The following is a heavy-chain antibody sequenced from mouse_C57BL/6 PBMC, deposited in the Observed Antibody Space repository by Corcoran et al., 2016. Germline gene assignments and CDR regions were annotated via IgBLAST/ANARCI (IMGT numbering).Heavy chain of an antibody. D-gene: IGHD2-2*01. CDR2: IYPGSGNT. J-gene: IGHJ4*01. CDR1: GYTFTDYY. Sequence: QVQLKQSGAELVRPGASVKLSCKASGYTFTDYYINWVKQRPGQGLEWIARIYPGSGNTYYNEKFKGKATLTAEKSSSTAYMRLSSLTSEDSAVYFCVRIPSTMVTTNYAMDYWGQGTSANFSS. CDR3: VRIPSTMVTTNYAMDY. V-gene: IGHV1-76*01.